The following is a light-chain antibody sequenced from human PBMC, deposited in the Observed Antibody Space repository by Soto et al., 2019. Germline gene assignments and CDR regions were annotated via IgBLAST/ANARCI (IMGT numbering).Light chain of an antibody. CDR3: QQYNNCPTIT. CDR2: SGS. J-gene: IGKJ5*01. V-gene: IGKV3-15*01. Sequence: EIVMTQSPAILSVSLGERTTLSCRASQSVRDNIAWYQQTPGQAPRLVXYSGSTRANGVPARFSGGGSGTEYTLTISSLQSADFAVYDCQQYNNCPTITFGLGTRLEIK. CDR1: QSVRDN.